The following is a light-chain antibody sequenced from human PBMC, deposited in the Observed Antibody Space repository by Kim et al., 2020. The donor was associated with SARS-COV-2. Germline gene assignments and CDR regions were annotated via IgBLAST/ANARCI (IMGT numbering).Light chain of an antibody. CDR1: QSISSY. CDR2: GAS. Sequence: DIQMTQSPSSLSASVGYRVTITCRASQSISSYLNWYQQKPGKAPQLLIYGASSLQSGVPSRFSGSGSGTDFTLTISSLQPEDFATYYCQQSYSTPLTFGGETKVDIK. CDR3: QQSYSTPLT. J-gene: IGKJ4*01. V-gene: IGKV1-39*01.